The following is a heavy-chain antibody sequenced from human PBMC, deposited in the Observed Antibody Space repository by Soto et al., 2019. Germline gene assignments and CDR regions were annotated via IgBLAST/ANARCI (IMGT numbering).Heavy chain of an antibody. CDR2: ISGSGGST. J-gene: IGHJ6*02. D-gene: IGHD4-4*01. CDR1: GFTFSSYA. CDR3: AKDNGNYTYENYYYYGMDV. V-gene: IGHV3-23*01. Sequence: GGSLRLSCAASGFTFSSYAMSWVRQAPGKGLEWVSAISGSGGSTYYADSVKGRFTISRDNSKNTLYLQMNSLRAEDTAVYYCAKDNGNYTYENYYYYGMDVWGQGTTVTVSS.